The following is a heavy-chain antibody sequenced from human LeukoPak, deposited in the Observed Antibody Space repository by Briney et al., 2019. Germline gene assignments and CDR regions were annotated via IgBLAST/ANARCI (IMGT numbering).Heavy chain of an antibody. CDR1: GFTFSSYA. CDR3: ARDYYDFWSGYFDY. CDR2: ISYDGSNK. D-gene: IGHD3-3*01. Sequence: PGGSLRLSCAASGFTFSSYAMHWVRQAPGKGLEWVAVISYDGSNKYYADSVKGRFTISRDNSKNTLYLQMNSLRAEDTAVYYCARDYYDFWSGYFDYWGQGTLVTVSS. J-gene: IGHJ4*02. V-gene: IGHV3-30-3*01.